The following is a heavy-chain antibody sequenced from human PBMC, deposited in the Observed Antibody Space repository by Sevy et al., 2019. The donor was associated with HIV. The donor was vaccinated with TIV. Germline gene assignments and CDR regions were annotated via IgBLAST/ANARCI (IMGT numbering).Heavy chain of an antibody. CDR3: ARVNTVTTWYYYYGMDV. CDR2: IWYDGSNK. J-gene: IGHJ6*02. Sequence: GGSLRLSCAASRFTFSSYGMHWVRQAPGKGLEWVAVIWYDGSNKYYADSVKGRFTISRDNSKNTLYLQMNSLRAEDTAVYYCARVNTVTTWYYYYGMDVWGQGTTVTVSS. D-gene: IGHD4-4*01. V-gene: IGHV3-33*01. CDR1: RFTFSSYG.